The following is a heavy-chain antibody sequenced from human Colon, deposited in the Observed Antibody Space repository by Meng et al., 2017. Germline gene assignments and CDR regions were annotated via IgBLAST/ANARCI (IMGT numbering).Heavy chain of an antibody. CDR2: IYTGGST. D-gene: IGHD3-10*01. CDR1: GASISSGNYY. CDR3: VRFGGSYGSGSYGSS. Sequence: SETLSLTCTVSGASISSGNYYWSWIRQPAGKGLEWIGRIYTGGSTNYNPSLKSRVTISLDTSKNQVSLKLSSVTAADTAVYYCVRFGGSYGSGSYGSSWGQGTLVTVSS. V-gene: IGHV4-61*02. J-gene: IGHJ5*02.